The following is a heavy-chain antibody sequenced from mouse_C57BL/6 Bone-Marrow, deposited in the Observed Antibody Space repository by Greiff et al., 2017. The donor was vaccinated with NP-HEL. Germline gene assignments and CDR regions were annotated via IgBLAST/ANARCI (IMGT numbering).Heavy chain of an antibody. J-gene: IGHJ1*03. V-gene: IGHV1-4*01. CDR1: GYTFTSYT. CDR3: ARGTTVVAHWYFDV. D-gene: IGHD1-1*01. Sequence: QVQLKQSGAELARPGASVKMSCKASGYTFTSYTMHWVKQRPGQGLEWIGYINPSSGYTKYNQKFKDKATLTADKSSSTAYMQLSSLTSEDSAVYYCARGTTVVAHWYFDVWGTGTTVTVSS. CDR2: INPSSGYT.